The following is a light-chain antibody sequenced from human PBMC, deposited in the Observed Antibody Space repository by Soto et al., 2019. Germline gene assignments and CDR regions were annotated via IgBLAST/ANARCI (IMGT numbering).Light chain of an antibody. Sequence: VFTQSPATLSLTPGERATLSCRASQSVSSSYLAWYQQKPGQAPRLLIFGASIRATGLPDRFSGGGSGTDFTLTISRLQPEDFAVYYCQQYGSSPGTFGQGTKVDIK. CDR3: QQYGSSPGT. J-gene: IGKJ1*01. V-gene: IGKV3-20*01. CDR2: GAS. CDR1: QSVSSSY.